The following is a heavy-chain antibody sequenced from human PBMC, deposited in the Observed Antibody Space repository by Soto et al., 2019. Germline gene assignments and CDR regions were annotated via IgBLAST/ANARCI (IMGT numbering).Heavy chain of an antibody. J-gene: IGHJ4*02. CDR2: ISGSGSST. CDR1: GFTFSSYS. CDR3: AKGQSLGITGTTSDN. Sequence: GGSLRLSCAASGFTFSSYSMSWVRQAPGKGLEWVSAISGSGSSTSYADSVKGRFTISRDNSKNTLYLQMNSLRAEDTAVFYCAKGQSLGITGTTSDNWGQGALVTVSS. V-gene: IGHV3-23*01. D-gene: IGHD1-20*01.